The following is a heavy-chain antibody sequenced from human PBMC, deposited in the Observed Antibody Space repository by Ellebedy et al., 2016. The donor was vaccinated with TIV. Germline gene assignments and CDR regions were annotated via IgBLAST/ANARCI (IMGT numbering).Heavy chain of an antibody. D-gene: IGHD2-21*01. Sequence: GGSLRLSXAGSGFNFNNYGMSWVRQAPGKGLEWVANIKQDGSEKYYVDSVKGRFTISRDNAKNSLYLQMNSLRAEDTAVYYCAREVGGGGAYWGQGTLVTVSS. V-gene: IGHV3-7*01. CDR3: AREVGGGGAY. CDR2: IKQDGSEK. CDR1: GFNFNNYG. J-gene: IGHJ4*02.